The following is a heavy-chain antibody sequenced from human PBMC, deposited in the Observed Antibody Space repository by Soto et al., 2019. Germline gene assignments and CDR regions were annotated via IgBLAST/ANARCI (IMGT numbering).Heavy chain of an antibody. J-gene: IGHJ6*03. V-gene: IGHV3-20*01. Sequence: EVQLVESGGGVVRPGESLRLSCAASGYSFDDYGMNWVRQVPGKGLEWVSGINWNGGSTGYADSVKGRFTISRDNAKKSLYLQMNSLRAEDTALYHCARGRGPPPRHYMDVWGKGTTVTVSS. CDR3: ARGRGPPPRHYMDV. CDR2: INWNGGST. CDR1: GYSFDDYG.